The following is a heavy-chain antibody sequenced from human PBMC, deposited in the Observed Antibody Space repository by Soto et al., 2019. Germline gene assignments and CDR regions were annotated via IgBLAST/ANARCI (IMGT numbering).Heavy chain of an antibody. J-gene: IGHJ6*03. Sequence: SETLSLTCAVYGGSFSGYYWSWIRQPPGKGLEWIGEINHSGSTNYNPSLKSRVTISVDTSKNQFSLKLSSVTAADTAVYYCARGGVALVDGTTRYYYYMDVWGKGTTVTVSS. CDR3: ARGGVALVDGTTRYYYYMDV. D-gene: IGHD1-7*01. CDR2: INHSGST. CDR1: GGSFSGYY. V-gene: IGHV4-34*01.